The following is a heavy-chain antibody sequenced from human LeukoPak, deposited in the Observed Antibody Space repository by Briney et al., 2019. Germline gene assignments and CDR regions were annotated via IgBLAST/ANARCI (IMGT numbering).Heavy chain of an antibody. Sequence: GASVKVSCKASGYDFISVGITWVRQAPGQGLEWMGWISPYNGNTRYVQKLQGRVTMTTDTSTSTAYMELRSLRFDDTAVYYCARAGSGSGWYLDYWGQGTLVTVSA. CDR2: ISPYNGNT. CDR3: ARAGSGSGWYLDY. CDR1: GYDFISVG. J-gene: IGHJ4*02. D-gene: IGHD6-19*01. V-gene: IGHV1-18*01.